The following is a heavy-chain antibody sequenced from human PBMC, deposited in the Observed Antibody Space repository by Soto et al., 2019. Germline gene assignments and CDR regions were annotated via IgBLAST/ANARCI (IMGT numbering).Heavy chain of an antibody. CDR2: IIPIFGTA. V-gene: IGHV1-69*01. J-gene: IGHJ5*02. CDR1: GGTFSSYA. D-gene: IGHD1-7*01. CDR3: AREARLELHLDGWFDP. Sequence: QVQLVQSGAEVKQPGSSVKVSCKASGGTFSSYAISWVRQAPGQGLEWMGGIIPIFGTANYAQKFQGRVTITADESTSTAYMELSSLRSEDTAVYYCAREARLELHLDGWFDPWGQGTLVTVSS.